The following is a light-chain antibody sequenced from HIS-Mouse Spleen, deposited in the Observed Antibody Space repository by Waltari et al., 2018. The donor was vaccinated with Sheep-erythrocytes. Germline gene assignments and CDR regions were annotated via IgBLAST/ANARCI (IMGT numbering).Light chain of an antibody. J-gene: IGLJ2*01. Sequence: QSALTQPASVSGSPGPSITISRTGTSSDVGSYNIVSWYQQHPGKAPKPMIYEGSKRPSGVSNRFSGSKSGNTASLTISGLQAEDEADYYCCSYAGSSTYVVFGGGTKLTVL. CDR3: CSYAGSSTYVV. CDR2: EGS. CDR1: SSDVGSYNI. V-gene: IGLV2-23*01.